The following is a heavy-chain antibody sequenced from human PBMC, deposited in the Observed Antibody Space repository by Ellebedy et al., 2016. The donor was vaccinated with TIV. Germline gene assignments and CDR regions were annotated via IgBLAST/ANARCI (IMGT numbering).Heavy chain of an antibody. CDR1: GYTFTSYG. J-gene: IGHJ4*02. CDR2: ISAYNGNT. CDR3: ARDRYGSGSYLHFDY. Sequence: AASVKVSCKASGYTFTSYGISWVRQAPGQGLEWMGWISAYNGNTNYAQKLQGRVTMTTDTSTSTAYMELRSLRSDDTAVYYCARDRYGSGSYLHFDYWGQGTLVTVSS. D-gene: IGHD3-10*01. V-gene: IGHV1-18*04.